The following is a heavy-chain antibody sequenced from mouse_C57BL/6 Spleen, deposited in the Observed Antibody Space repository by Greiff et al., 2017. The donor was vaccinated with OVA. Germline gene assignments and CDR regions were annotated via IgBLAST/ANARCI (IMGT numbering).Heavy chain of an antibody. CDR2: IDPRDRDT. CDR1: GYAFSSYW. Sequence: VQLVESGPELVKPGASVKISCKASGYAFSSYWMNWVKQRPGKGLEWIGRIDPRDRDTNYNKKFKNNATLTTDKTSNTAYMQLSSQTSEDSTVYICGRGVTRYFDVWGTGTTVTVSS. CDR3: GRGVTRYFDV. D-gene: IGHD2-3*01. J-gene: IGHJ1*03. V-gene: IGHV1-82*01.